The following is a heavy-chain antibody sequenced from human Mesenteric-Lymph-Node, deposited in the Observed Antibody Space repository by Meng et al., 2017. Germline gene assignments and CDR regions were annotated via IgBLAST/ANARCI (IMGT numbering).Heavy chain of an antibody. D-gene: IGHD3-22*01. J-gene: IGHJ4*02. CDR3: ARDLSQGLLGASPNYYDSSGPRYYFDY. V-gene: IGHV4-39*07. Sequence: SETLSLTCTVSGGSISSSSYYWGWIRQPPGKGLEWIGSIYYSGSTYYNPSLKSRVTISVDKSKNQFSLKLSSVTAADTAVYYCARDLSQGLLGASPNYYDSSGPRYYFDYWGQGTLVTVSS. CDR2: IYYSGST. CDR1: GGSISSSSYY.